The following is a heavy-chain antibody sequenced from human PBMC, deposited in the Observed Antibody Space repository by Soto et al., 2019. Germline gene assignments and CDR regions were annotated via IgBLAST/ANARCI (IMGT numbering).Heavy chain of an antibody. CDR3: ARGIATGQLDP. J-gene: IGHJ5*02. Sequence: QVQLVQSGAEVKNPGASVKISCKASGYTFTRYTINWVRQAPGQRLEWMGWINPDNGNTKSSQKFQDRVIITRDTSASTAYMDLSSLRSEDTAVYYCARGIATGQLDPWGQGTLVTVSS. D-gene: IGHD2-15*01. CDR1: GYTFTRYT. V-gene: IGHV1-3*01. CDR2: INPDNGNT.